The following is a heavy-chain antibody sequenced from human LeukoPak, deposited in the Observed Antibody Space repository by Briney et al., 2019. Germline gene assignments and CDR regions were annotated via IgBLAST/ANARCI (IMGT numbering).Heavy chain of an antibody. Sequence: GGSLRLSCATSGFTFSSYSMNWVRQAPGKGLEWVSYISSSSGTIYYADSVKGRFTISRDNAKNSLYLQMNSLRAEDTALYYCAKDIPLGYYYYGMDVWGQGTTVTVSS. V-gene: IGHV3-48*04. J-gene: IGHJ6*02. CDR1: GFTFSSYS. CDR3: AKDIPLGYYYYGMDV. D-gene: IGHD2-21*01. CDR2: ISSSSGTI.